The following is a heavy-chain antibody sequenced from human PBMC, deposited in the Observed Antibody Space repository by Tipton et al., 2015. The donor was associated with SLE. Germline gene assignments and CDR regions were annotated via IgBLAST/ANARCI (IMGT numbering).Heavy chain of an antibody. Sequence: TLSLTCTVSGGSISSSSYYWSWIRQPAGKGLEWIGYIYTSGSTNYNPSLKSRVTISVDTSKNQFSLKLSSVTAADTAVYYCARAYYDILTGPRGFDYWGQGTLVTVSS. CDR1: GGSISSSSYY. CDR3: ARAYYDILTGPRGFDY. V-gene: IGHV4-61*09. J-gene: IGHJ4*02. D-gene: IGHD3-9*01. CDR2: IYTSGST.